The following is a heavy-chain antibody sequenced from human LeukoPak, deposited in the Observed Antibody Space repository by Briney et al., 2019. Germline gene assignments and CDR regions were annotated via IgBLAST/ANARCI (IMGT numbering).Heavy chain of an antibody. Sequence: SETLSLTCTVSGGSISSYYWNYIRQPPGKGLEWIGYIYCTGSTNYNPSLKSRVTISVDTSKNQFSLKLSSVTAADTAVYYCARLGFWSVHRVYAMDVWGQGTTVTVSS. CDR3: ARLGFWSVHRVYAMDV. J-gene: IGHJ6*02. V-gene: IGHV4-59*08. CDR1: GGSISSYY. D-gene: IGHD3-3*01. CDR2: IYCTGST.